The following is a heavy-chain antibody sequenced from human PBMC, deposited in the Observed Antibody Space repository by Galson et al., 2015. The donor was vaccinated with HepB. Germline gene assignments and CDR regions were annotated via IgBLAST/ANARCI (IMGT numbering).Heavy chain of an antibody. J-gene: IGHJ4*02. D-gene: IGHD6-6*01. CDR2: ISYDGSEK. CDR1: GFTFSSYA. Sequence: SLRLSCAASGFTFSSYAMSWVRQTPGKGLEWVAVISYDGSEKYYADSVKGRFTISRDNSKNTLDLQMNSLRAEDTAVYYCAKVYGSLSIAGRGLESWGQGTLVTVSS. CDR3: AKVYGSLSIAGRGLES. V-gene: IGHV3-30*18.